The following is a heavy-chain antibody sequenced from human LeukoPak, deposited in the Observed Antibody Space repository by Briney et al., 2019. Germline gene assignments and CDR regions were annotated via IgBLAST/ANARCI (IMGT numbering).Heavy chain of an antibody. D-gene: IGHD1-1*01. Sequence: PGGSLRLSCAASGFSFSDFAMHWVRQAPGKGLEWVAFIRYDGSNKYYADSVKGRFTISRDDSKNTLYLQMNSLRTEDTAVYYCATGVHPGNNWFDPWGQGTLVTVSS. J-gene: IGHJ5*02. CDR2: IRYDGSNK. CDR3: ATGVHPGNNWFDP. V-gene: IGHV3-30*02. CDR1: GFSFSDFA.